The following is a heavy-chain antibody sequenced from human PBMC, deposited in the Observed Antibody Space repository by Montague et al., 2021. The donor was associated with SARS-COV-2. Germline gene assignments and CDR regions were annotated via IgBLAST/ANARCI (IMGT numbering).Heavy chain of an antibody. J-gene: IGHJ4*02. CDR1: GFTFSSYS. CDR2: ISSSSSYI. CDR3: ARVGGSGWYVDY. Sequence: SLRLSCAASGFTFSSYSMNWVRQAPGKGLGWVSSISSSSSYIYYADSVKGRFTISRDNAKNSLYLQMNSLRAEDTAVYYCARVGGSGWYVDYWGQGTLVTVSS. D-gene: IGHD6-19*01. V-gene: IGHV3-21*01.